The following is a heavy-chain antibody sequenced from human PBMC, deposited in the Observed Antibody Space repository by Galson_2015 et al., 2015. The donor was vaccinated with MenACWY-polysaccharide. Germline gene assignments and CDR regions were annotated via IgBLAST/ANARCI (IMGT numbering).Heavy chain of an antibody. CDR1: GFTFGNHP. V-gene: IGHV3-23*01. CDR2: SLDSGRGT. J-gene: IGHJ4*02. CDR3: VKGLGYCPRASFYEDY. Sequence: SLRLSCAGSGFTFGNHPMNWVRQAPGKGLEWVSVSLDSGRGTYYADSVKGRVSISRDISKNTLYLQMNSLRVDDTAIYYCVKGLGYCPRASFYEDYWGQGTLVTVSS. D-gene: IGHD2-8*02.